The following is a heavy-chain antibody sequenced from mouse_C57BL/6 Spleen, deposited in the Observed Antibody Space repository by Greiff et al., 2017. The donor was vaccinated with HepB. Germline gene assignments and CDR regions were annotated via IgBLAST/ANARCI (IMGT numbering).Heavy chain of an antibody. D-gene: IGHD1-1*01. CDR3: ARYGSSPLGY. CDR1: GYAFTNYL. J-gene: IGHJ2*01. Sequence: LQESGAELVRPGTSVKVSCKASGYAFTNYLIEWVKQRPGQGLEWIGVINPGSGGTNYNEKFKGKATLTADKSSSTAYMQLSSLTSEDSAVYFCARYGSSPLGYWGQGTTLTVSS. V-gene: IGHV1-54*01. CDR2: INPGSGGT.